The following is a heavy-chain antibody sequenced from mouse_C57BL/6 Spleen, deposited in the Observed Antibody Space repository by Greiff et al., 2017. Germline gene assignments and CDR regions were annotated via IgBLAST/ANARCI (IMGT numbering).Heavy chain of an antibody. CDR2: IYPSDSET. D-gene: IGHD1-1*01. CDR1: GYTFTSYW. J-gene: IGHJ1*03. CDR3: ARRGIYYYGTWYFDV. V-gene: IGHV1-61*01. Sequence: VQLQQPGAELVRPGSSVKLSCKASGYTFTSYWMDWVKQRPGQGLEWIGNIYPSDSETHYNQQFKDKATLTVDKSSSTAYMQLSSLTSEDSAVYYCARRGIYYYGTWYFDVWGTGTTVTVSS.